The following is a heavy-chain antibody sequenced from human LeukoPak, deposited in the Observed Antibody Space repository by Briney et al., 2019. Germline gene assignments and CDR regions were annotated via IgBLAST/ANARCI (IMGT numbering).Heavy chain of an antibody. Sequence: GGSLRLSCAASGFTFGNYWMTWVRQAPGKGLEWVGNIKKDGSEKYYVESLKGRFTISRDNVKNSLYLQMNSLRAEDTAVYYCARAMYYYDSSGYYLGEYFDYWGQGTLVTVSS. D-gene: IGHD3-22*01. CDR1: GFTFGNYW. CDR2: IKKDGSEK. V-gene: IGHV3-7*01. J-gene: IGHJ4*02. CDR3: ARAMYYYDSSGYYLGEYFDY.